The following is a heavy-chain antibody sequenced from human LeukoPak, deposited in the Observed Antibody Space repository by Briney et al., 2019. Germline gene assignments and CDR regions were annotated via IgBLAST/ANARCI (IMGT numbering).Heavy chain of an antibody. J-gene: IGHJ3*02. V-gene: IGHV3-53*01. CDR3: ASTTVTTNDAFDI. Sequence: GGSLRLSCAASGFTVSSNYMSWVRQAPGKGLEWVSVIYSGGSTYYADSVKGRFTISRDNSKNTLYLQMNSLRAEDTAVYYCASTTVTTNDAFDIWGQGTMVTVSS. CDR2: IYSGGST. D-gene: IGHD4-17*01. CDR1: GFTVSSNY.